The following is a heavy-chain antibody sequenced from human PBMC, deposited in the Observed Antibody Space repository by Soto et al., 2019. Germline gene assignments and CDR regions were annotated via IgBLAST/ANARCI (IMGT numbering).Heavy chain of an antibody. V-gene: IGHV3-64*01. D-gene: IGHD4-4*01. J-gene: IGHJ4*02. CDR2: INRNGGST. Sequence: PGGSLRLSCAASGFTFSSYAMHWVRQAPGKGLEYVSTINRNGGSTYYANSVKGRFTISRDNSKNTLYLQMGSLRAEDMAVYYWGRGGGNYSFDYGGQETLVPFP. CDR3: GRGGGNYSFDY. CDR1: GFTFSSYA.